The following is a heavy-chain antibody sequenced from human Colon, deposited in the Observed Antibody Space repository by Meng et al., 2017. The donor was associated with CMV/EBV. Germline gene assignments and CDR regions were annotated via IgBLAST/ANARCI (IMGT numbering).Heavy chain of an antibody. CDR3: AREIEKPGNWYFDL. J-gene: IGHJ2*01. Sequence: GESLKISCAASGFTFSNHDIHWVRQVPGDGLEWVTAIDTAGDTYYSASVKGRFTISRENAKNSLYLQMNNLRAGDTAVYYCAREIEKPGNWYFDLWGRGT. CDR1: GFTFSNHD. V-gene: IGHV3-13*01. D-gene: IGHD1-1*01. CDR2: IDTAGDT.